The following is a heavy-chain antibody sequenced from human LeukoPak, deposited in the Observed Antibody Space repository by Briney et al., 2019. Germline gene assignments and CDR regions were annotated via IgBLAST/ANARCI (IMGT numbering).Heavy chain of an antibody. Sequence: PSETLSLTCAVYGGSFSGYYWSWIRQPPGKGLEWIGEINHSGSTNYNPSLKSRVTISVDTSKNQFSLKLSSVTAADTAVYYCARVTLTGYSSSWPPWTRYYYYMDVWGKGTTDTVSS. D-gene: IGHD6-13*01. CDR1: GGSFSGYY. CDR2: INHSGST. V-gene: IGHV4-34*01. J-gene: IGHJ6*03. CDR3: ARVTLTGYSSSWPPWTRYYYYMDV.